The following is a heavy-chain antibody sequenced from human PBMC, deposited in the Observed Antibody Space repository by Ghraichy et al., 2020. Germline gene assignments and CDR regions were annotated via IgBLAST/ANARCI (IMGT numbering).Heavy chain of an antibody. CDR1: GFIFKTYA. CDR3: ARGGSFPYNWLES. V-gene: IGHV3-23*01. Sequence: GESLNISCAASGFIFKTYAMNWVRQAPGKGLEWVSVISASAGTTYYADSVKGRFTISRDNSNNTLYLQMNRVRAEDTAVYYCARGGSFPYNWLESWGQGSLVTVSS. J-gene: IGHJ5*01. D-gene: IGHD1-26*01. CDR2: ISASAGTT.